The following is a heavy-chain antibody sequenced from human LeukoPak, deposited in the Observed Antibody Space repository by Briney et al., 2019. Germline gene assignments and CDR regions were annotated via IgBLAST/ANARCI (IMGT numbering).Heavy chain of an antibody. CDR1: GGTFSSYA. CDR3: ARDICSSTSCYAGHGAFDI. D-gene: IGHD2-2*01. V-gene: IGHV1-69*01. CDR2: IIPIFGTA. Sequence: SVKVSCKASGGTFSSYAISWVRQAPGQGLEWMGGIIPIFGTANYAQKFQGRDTITADESTSTAYMELSSLRSEDTAVYYCARDICSSTSCYAGHGAFDIWGQGTMVTVSS. J-gene: IGHJ3*02.